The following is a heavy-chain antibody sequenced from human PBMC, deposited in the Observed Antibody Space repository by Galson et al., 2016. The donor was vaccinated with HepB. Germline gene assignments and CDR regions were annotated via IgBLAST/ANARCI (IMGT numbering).Heavy chain of an antibody. J-gene: IGHJ6*03. CDR3: ARAIADLKAPYNYYYMYV. V-gene: IGHV1-2*02. CDR2: INPNSGRT. Sequence: SVKVSCKASGYTFTDFYMHWVRQAPGQGLEWMGWINPNSGRTNYAQKFQGRVSTTRDTSISTAYMELSRLTFDDTAVYYCARAIADLKAPYNYYYMYVWGKGTTVAVSS. CDR1: GYTFTDFY. D-gene: IGHD2-21*01.